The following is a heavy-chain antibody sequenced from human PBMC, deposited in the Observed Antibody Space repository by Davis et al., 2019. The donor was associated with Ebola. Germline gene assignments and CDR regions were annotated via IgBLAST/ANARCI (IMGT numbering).Heavy chain of an antibody. J-gene: IGHJ4*02. V-gene: IGHV4-39*01. Sequence: MPSETLSLTCTVSGGPISNSSYYWGWIRQPPGKGLEWIGSIYYSGSTYYNASLKSRVTISVDTSMNQFSLKLSSVTAADTSVYFCARHTISGSYYRGPFDYWGQGTLVTVSS. CDR2: IYYSGST. D-gene: IGHD1-26*01. CDR1: GGPISNSSYY. CDR3: ARHTISGSYYRGPFDY.